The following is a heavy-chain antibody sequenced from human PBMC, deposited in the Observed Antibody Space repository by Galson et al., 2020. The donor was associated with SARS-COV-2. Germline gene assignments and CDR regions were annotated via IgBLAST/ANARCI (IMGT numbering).Heavy chain of an antibody. CDR3: AKRLYSSSQSETRGMDV. J-gene: IGHJ6*02. CDR2: ISGSGDTT. V-gene: IGHV3-23*01. Sequence: GESLKISCAASGFTLSSYAMNWVRQAPGEGLEWVSAISGSGDTTHYAGSVKGRFTISRDNSKNTLYMQMNSVRAEDTAVYYCAKRLYSSSQSETRGMDVWGQGATVTVSS. CDR1: GFTLSSYA. D-gene: IGHD6-13*01.